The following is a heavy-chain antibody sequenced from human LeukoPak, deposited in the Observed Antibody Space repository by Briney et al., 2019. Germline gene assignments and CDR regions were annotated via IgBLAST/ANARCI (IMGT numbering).Heavy chain of an antibody. CDR3: ARESITIFGVVIGRYFDY. Sequence: SETLSLTCTVSGCSISSGSYYWSWIRQPAGKGLEWIGRIYTSGSANYNPSLKSRVTISVDTSKNQFSLKLSSVTAADTAVYYCARESITIFGVVIGRYFDYWGQGTLVTVSS. J-gene: IGHJ4*02. CDR2: IYTSGSA. CDR1: GCSISSGSYY. V-gene: IGHV4-61*02. D-gene: IGHD3-3*01.